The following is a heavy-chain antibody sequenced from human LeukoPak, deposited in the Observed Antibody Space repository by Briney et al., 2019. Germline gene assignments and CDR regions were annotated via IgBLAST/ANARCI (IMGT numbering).Heavy chain of an antibody. CDR3: AREGFSSSWSY. V-gene: IGHV4-31*03. J-gene: IGHJ4*02. CDR1: GGSISSGGYY. CDR2: IYYSGST. D-gene: IGHD6-13*01. Sequence: PSETLSLTCTVSGGSISSGGYYWSWIRQHPGKGLEWIGYIYYSGSTYYNPSLKSRVTISVDTSKNQFSLKLSSVTAADTAVYYCAREGFSSSWSYWGQGTLVTVSS.